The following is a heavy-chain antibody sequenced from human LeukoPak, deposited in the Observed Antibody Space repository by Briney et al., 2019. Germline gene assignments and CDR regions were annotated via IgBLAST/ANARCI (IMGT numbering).Heavy chain of an antibody. J-gene: IGHJ4*01. CDR1: GGSFSGYY. Sequence: PSETLSLTCAVYGGSFSGYYWSWIRQPPGKGLEWIGEINHSGNTNYNPSLKSRVVMSVDTSKNQFSQRLSSVTAADTAVYYCARKVVAYGSGSGSDPYNYWGQGTLVIVSS. D-gene: IGHD3-10*01. V-gene: IGHV4-34*01. CDR2: INHSGNT. CDR3: ARKVVAYGSGSGSDPYNY.